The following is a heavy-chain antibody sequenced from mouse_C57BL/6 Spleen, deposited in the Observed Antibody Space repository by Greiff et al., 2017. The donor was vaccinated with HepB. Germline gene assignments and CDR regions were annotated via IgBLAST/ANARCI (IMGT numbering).Heavy chain of an antibody. Sequence: VQLQQPGAELVMPGASVKLSCKASGYTFTSYWMHWVKQRPGQGLEWIGEIDPSDSYTNYNQKFKGKSTLTVDKSSSTAYMQLSSLTSEDSAVYYCARGGFTTAWYFDVWGTGTTVTVSS. CDR3: ARGGFTTAWYFDV. D-gene: IGHD1-2*01. CDR1: GYTFTSYW. CDR2: IDPSDSYT. V-gene: IGHV1-69*01. J-gene: IGHJ1*03.